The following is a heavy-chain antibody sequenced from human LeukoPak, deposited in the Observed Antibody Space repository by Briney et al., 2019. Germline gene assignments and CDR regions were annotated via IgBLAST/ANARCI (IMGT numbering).Heavy chain of an antibody. CDR2: TDTSGNYI. J-gene: IGHJ3*02. D-gene: IGHD3-10*01. CDR3: ARGRSITLLRGVAMSDGFDI. Sequence: GGSLRLSCTASGSTFSNYGMNWVRQAPGKGLEWVSFTDTSGNYIYYGDSVKGRFTIPRDNAKNLVFLQMNGLRAEDTAVYYCARGRSITLLRGVAMSDGFDIWGQGAMVAVSS. CDR1: GSTFSNYG. V-gene: IGHV3-21*01.